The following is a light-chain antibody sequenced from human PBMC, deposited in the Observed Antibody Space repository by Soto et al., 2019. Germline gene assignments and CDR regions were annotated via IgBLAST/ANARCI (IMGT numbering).Light chain of an antibody. V-gene: IGKV3-15*01. CDR3: QQYNNWPRT. CDR2: GSS. CDR1: QSISSN. Sequence: EIVMTQSPATLSVSPGERATLSCRASQSISSNLAWYQHQPGQAPRLLIYGSSTRATGVPARFSGSGSGTEFTLTISSLQSEDFAVYYCQQYNNWPRTFGHGTKVEIK. J-gene: IGKJ1*01.